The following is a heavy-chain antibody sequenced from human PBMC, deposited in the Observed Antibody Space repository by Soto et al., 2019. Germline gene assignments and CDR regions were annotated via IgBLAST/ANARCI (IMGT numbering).Heavy chain of an antibody. V-gene: IGHV4-39*01. Sequence: PSETLSLTCTVSGGSISSSSYYWGWIRQPPGKGLEWIGNIYYSGSTYYNPSLKSRVTMSVDTSKNQFSLKLSSVTAADTALYYCAIQNYGSDSYYVFDYWGQGTLVTVSS. CDR2: IYYSGST. CDR3: AIQNYGSDSYYVFDY. J-gene: IGHJ4*02. CDR1: GGSISSSSYY. D-gene: IGHD3-10*01.